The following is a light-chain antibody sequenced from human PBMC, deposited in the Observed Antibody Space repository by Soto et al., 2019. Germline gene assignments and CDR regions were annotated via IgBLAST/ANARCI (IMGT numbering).Light chain of an antibody. CDR2: AAS. CDR1: QSIGNY. J-gene: IGKJ2*01. CDR3: QQSYSFPRT. V-gene: IGKV1-39*01. Sequence: DTQMTQSPSSLPASVGDRVTITCRASQSIGNYLNWYQQKPGKAPQLLISAASTLQGGVPSRFSGSGSGTDFTLTISSLQPEDFATSFCQQSYSFPRTFGQGTKLDIK.